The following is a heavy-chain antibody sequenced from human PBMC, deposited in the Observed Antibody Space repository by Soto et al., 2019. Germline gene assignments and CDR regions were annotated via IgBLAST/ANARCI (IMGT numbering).Heavy chain of an antibody. CDR1: GGTFSSYA. D-gene: IGHD3-10*01. V-gene: IGHV1-24*01. Sequence: ASVKVSCKTSGGTFSSYAISWVRQAPGKGLEWMGGFDPEDGETMYAQKFQGRVTMTEDTPTDTAFMELSSLKSEDTAVYYCAKGPAGLSAEYFQHWGQGTLVTVSS. CDR2: FDPEDGET. J-gene: IGHJ1*01. CDR3: AKGPAGLSAEYFQH.